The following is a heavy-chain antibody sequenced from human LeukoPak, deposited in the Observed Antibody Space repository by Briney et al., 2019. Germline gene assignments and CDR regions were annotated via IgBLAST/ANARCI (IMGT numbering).Heavy chain of an antibody. Sequence: GGPLSFPCAASDLPFSTFGLSWSPQPPGKGLLWQPNIRQDGSEKYYVDSVKGRFTISRDNAQKSLYLEIDSLRAEDTAVYYCAREGIQLYFPLTHCGQGTLVTVSS. J-gene: IGHJ4*02. V-gene: IGHV3-7*01. CDR2: IRQDGSEK. CDR1: DLPFSTFG. CDR3: AREGIQLYFPLTH. D-gene: IGHD5-18*01.